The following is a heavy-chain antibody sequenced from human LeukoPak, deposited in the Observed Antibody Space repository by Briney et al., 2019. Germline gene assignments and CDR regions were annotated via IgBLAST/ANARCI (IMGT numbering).Heavy chain of an antibody. CDR3: AKVGVEDYRGDIVVVPAAQPHYYYYYYMDV. V-gene: IGHV1-69*06. CDR1: GGTFTTYT. Sequence: ASVKVSCKASGGTFTTYTISWVRQAPGQGLEWMGAIIPIFGTTHYAQKFQGRVTITADKSTTTAYMEMRSLRAEDTAVYYCAKVGVEDYRGDIVVVPAAQPHYYYYYYMDVWGKGTTVTISS. CDR2: IIPIFGTT. J-gene: IGHJ6*03. D-gene: IGHD2-2*01.